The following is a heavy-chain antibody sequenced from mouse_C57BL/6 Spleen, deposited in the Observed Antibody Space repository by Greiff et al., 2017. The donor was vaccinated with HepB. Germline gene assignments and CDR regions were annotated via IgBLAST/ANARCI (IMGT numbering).Heavy chain of an antibody. D-gene: IGHD1-1*01. V-gene: IGHV1-55*01. CDR1: GYTFTSYW. Sequence: VQLQQPGAELVKPGASVKMSCKASGYTFTSYWITWVKQRPGQGLEWIGDIYPGSGSTNYNEKFKSKATLTVDTSSSTAYMQLSSLTSEDSAVYYCANSYYYGSSFDYWGQGTTLTVSS. CDR2: IYPGSGST. CDR3: ANSYYYGSSFDY. J-gene: IGHJ2*01.